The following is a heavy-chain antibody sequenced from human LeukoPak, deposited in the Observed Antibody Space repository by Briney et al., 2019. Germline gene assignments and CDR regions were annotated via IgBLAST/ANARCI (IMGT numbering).Heavy chain of an antibody. CDR1: GFTFSSYG. J-gene: IGHJ4*02. V-gene: IGHV3-30*02. CDR2: IRYDGSDK. Sequence: TGGSLRLSCVASGFTFSSYGMHWVRQAPGKGLEWVAFIRYDGSDKYYADSVKGRFTISRDNSKNTLYLQMNSLRAEDTAVYYCVTLPGIVVVVGVTDTIDYWGQGTLVTVSS. D-gene: IGHD2-15*01. CDR3: VTLPGIVVVVGVTDTIDY.